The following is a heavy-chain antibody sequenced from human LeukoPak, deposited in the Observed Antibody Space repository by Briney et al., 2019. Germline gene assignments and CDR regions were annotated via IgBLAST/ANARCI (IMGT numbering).Heavy chain of an antibody. CDR3: ARGKGGYYPPYYMDV. CDR2: IYHSGST. Sequence: SETLSLTCTVSGYSISSGYYWGWIRQPPGKGLEWIGSIYHSGSTNYNPSLKSQVTISVDTSKNQFSLKLSSVTAADTAVYYCARGKGGYYPPYYMDVWGKGTTVTISS. D-gene: IGHD3-10*01. V-gene: IGHV4-38-2*02. CDR1: GYSISSGYY. J-gene: IGHJ6*03.